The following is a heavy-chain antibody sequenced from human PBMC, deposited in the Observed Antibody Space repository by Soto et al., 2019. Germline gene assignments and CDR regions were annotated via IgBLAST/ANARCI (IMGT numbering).Heavy chain of an antibody. J-gene: IGHJ4*02. V-gene: IGHV3-48*01. D-gene: IGHD4-17*01. CDR2: ISSSSSTI. CDR1: GFTFSSYS. CDR3: ASYYGDPRGCRDY. Sequence: GGSLRLSCAASGFTFSSYSMNWVRQAPGKGLEWVSYISSSSSTIYYADSVKGRFTISRDNAKNSLYLQMNSLRAEDTAVYYCASYYGDPRGCRDYWGQGTLVTVSS.